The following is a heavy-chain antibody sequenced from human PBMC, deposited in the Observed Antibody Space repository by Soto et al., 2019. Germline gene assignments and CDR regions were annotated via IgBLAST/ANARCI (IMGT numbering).Heavy chain of an antibody. CDR1: GGTFSSYT. V-gene: IGHV1-69*02. CDR3: ARGHGDCSSTGCYSDWFDP. J-gene: IGHJ5*02. CDR2: IIPILGIA. D-gene: IGHD2-2*01. Sequence: QVQLVQSGAGVKQPGSSVKFSCKASGGTFSSYTISWVRQAPGQGLEWMGRIIPILGIANYAQKFQGRVTITADKSTSTAYMELSSLRSEDTAVYYCARGHGDCSSTGCYSDWFDPWGQGTLVTVSS.